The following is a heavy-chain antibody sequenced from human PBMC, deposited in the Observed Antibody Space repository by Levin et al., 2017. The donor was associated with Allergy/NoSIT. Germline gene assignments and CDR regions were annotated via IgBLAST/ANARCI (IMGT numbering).Heavy chain of an antibody. V-gene: IGHV1-18*01. CDR3: ARAPPEGSSWYPEYFQH. J-gene: IGHJ1*01. CDR2: ISAYNGNT. D-gene: IGHD6-13*01. CDR1: GYTFTSYG. Sequence: ASVKVSCKASGYTFTSYGISWVRQAPGQGLEWMGWISAYNGNTNYAQKLQGRVTMTTDTSTSTAYMELRSLRSDDTAVYYCARAPPEGSSWYPEYFQHWGQGTLVTVSS.